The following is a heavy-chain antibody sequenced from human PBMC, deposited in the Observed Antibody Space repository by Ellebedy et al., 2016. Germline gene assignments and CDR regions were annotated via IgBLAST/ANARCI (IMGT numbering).Heavy chain of an antibody. CDR3: ARVMVRGVWDVSAFDI. D-gene: IGHD3-10*01. V-gene: IGHV3-48*01. CDR2: ISSSSSSF. J-gene: IGHJ3*02. CDR1: GFIFSTYS. Sequence: GESLKISXAASGFIFSTYSMNWVRQAPGKGLEWVSYISSSSSSFFYADSVKGRFTISRDNARNSMSLQMNSLRVEDTAVYYCARVMVRGVWDVSAFDIWGQGTMVTVSS.